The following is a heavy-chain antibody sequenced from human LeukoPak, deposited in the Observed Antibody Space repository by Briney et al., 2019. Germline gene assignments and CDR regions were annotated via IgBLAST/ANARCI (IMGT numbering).Heavy chain of an antibody. CDR2: INHSGST. CDR3: AKSHYDFWSGYYTRWFDP. V-gene: IGHV4-34*01. D-gene: IGHD3-3*01. J-gene: IGHJ5*02. Sequence: SETLSLTCAVYGGSFSGYYWSWIRQTPGKGLEWIGEINHSGSTNYNPSLKSRVTISVDTSKNQFSLKLSSVTAADTAVYYCAKSHYDFWSGYYTRWFDPWGQGTLVTVSS. CDR1: GGSFSGYY.